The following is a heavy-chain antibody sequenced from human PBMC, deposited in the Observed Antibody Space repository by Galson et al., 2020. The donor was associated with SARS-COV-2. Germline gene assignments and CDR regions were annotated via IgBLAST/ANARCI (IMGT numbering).Heavy chain of an antibody. CDR2: IKQDGSEK. D-gene: IGHD3-16*02. Sequence: TGGSLRLSCAASGFTFSSYWMSWVRQAPGKGLEWVANIKQDGSEKYYVDSVKGRFTISRDNAKNSLYLQMNSLRAEDTAVYYCARAPDSQWDDVWESYRYQDAFDIWGQGTMVTVAS. CDR1: GFTFSSYW. J-gene: IGHJ3*02. CDR3: ARAPDSQWDDVWESYRYQDAFDI. V-gene: IGHV3-7*01.